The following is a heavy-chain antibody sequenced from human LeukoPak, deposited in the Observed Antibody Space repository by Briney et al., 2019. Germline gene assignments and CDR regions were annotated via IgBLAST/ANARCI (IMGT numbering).Heavy chain of an antibody. CDR2: ISTSSSYI. Sequence: GGSLRLSCAASGLTFSSYNMNWVRQAQGKGLEWVSSISTSSSYIYFADSVKGRFTISRDNAKKSMYLQMNSLRAEDTAVYYCAELGITMIGGVWGKGTTVTISS. CDR1: GLTFSSYN. J-gene: IGHJ6*04. CDR3: AELGITMIGGV. V-gene: IGHV3-21*01. D-gene: IGHD3-10*02.